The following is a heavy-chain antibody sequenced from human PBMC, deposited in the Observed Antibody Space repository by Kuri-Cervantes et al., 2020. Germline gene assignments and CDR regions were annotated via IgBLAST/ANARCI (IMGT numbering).Heavy chain of an antibody. CDR3: ARNDYGEVGVDY. CDR1: GFTFSDYY. D-gene: IGHD4-17*01. Sequence: LSLTCAASGFTFSDYYMSWVRQTPGKGLEWVSYISPSGSAISYVDSVKGRFTISRDNSKNTLYLQMNSLRAEDTAVYYCARNDYGEVGVDYWGQGTPVTVSS. J-gene: IGHJ4*02. CDR2: ISPSGSAI. V-gene: IGHV3-11*04.